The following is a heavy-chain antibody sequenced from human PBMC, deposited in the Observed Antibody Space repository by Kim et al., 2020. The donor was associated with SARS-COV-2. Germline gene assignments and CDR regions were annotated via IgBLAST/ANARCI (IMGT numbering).Heavy chain of an antibody. J-gene: IGHJ4*02. D-gene: IGHD1-26*01. Sequence: GGSLRLSCAASGFTFSSYAMSWVRQAPGKGLEWVSAISGSGGSTYYADSVKGRFTISRDNSKNTLYLQMNSLRAEDTAVYYCAKTLVGSYYVGYDYWGQGTLVTVSS. CDR2: ISGSGGST. V-gene: IGHV3-23*01. CDR3: AKTLVGSYYVGYDY. CDR1: GFTFSSYA.